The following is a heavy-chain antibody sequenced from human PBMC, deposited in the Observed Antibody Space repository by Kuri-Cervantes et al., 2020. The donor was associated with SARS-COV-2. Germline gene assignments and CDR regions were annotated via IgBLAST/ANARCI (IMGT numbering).Heavy chain of an antibody. CDR3: ERSQNSTSRFYYYGTDV. J-gene: IGHJ6*02. Sequence: LRLSCTVSGGSISSGRFYWSWVRQPAGKGLEWIGRIYSNGKTNYNPSLKSRVAISIDTSKNQFSLSLSYVTAADTAEYYCERSQNSTSRFYYYGTDVWGQGTTVTVSS. D-gene: IGHD6-6*01. V-gene: IGHV4-61*02. CDR2: IYSNGKT. CDR1: GGSISSGRFY.